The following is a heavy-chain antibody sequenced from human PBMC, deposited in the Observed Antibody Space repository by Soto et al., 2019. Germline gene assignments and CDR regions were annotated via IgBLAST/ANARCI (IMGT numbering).Heavy chain of an antibody. V-gene: IGHV3-21*04. D-gene: IGHD1-26*01. Sequence: GGSLRLSCAASGFTFSTYTMNWVRQAPGKGLKWVTSIGSISNYMYYADSVKGRFTISRDNAKNSLFLQMNSLRGEDTAVYFCAKAQFSGTSKTLDYWGQGTLVTVSS. CDR3: AKAQFSGTSKTLDY. CDR1: GFTFSTYT. J-gene: IGHJ4*02. CDR2: IGSISNYM.